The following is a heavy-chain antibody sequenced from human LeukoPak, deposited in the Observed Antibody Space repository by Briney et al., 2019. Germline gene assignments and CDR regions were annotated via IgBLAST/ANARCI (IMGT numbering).Heavy chain of an antibody. V-gene: IGHV3-66*01. D-gene: IGHD3-10*01. J-gene: IGHJ4*02. CDR3: ARKNYYGSGSSPLSYFDY. Sequence: PGGSLRLSCAASEFSVGSNYMTWVRQAPGKGLEWVSVIYSGGSTYYADSVKGRFTISRDNSKNTLYLQMNSLRAEDTAVYYCARKNYYGSGSSPLSYFDYWGQGTLVTVSS. CDR1: EFSVGSNY. CDR2: IYSGGST.